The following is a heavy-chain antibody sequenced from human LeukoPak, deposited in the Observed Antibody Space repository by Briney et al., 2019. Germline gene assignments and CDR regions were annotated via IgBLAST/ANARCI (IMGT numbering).Heavy chain of an antibody. CDR1: GFTFSSYS. J-gene: IGHJ4*02. Sequence: PGGSLRLSCAASGFTFSSYSMNWVRQAPGKGLEWVSSISSSSSYIYYADSVKGRFTISRDNAKNSLYLQMNSLRAEDTAVYYCAKTTTDGWFGELFTLFDYWGQGTLVTVSS. D-gene: IGHD3-10*01. CDR3: AKTTTDGWFGELFTLFDY. V-gene: IGHV3-21*01. CDR2: ISSSSSYI.